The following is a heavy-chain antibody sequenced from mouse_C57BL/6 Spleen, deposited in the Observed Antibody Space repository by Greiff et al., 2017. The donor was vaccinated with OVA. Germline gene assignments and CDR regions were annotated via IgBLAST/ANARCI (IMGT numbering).Heavy chain of an antibody. CDR2: IYPGSGST. V-gene: IGHV1-55*01. CDR3: AREVYYYGSSHRDAMDY. Sequence: QVQLQQPGAELVKPGASVKMSCKASGYTFTSYWITWVKQRPGQGLEWIGDIYPGSGSTNYNEKFKSKATLTVAPSSSTAYMQLSSLTSEDSAVYYCAREVYYYGSSHRDAMDYWGQGTSVTVSS. CDR1: GYTFTSYW. J-gene: IGHJ4*01. D-gene: IGHD1-1*01.